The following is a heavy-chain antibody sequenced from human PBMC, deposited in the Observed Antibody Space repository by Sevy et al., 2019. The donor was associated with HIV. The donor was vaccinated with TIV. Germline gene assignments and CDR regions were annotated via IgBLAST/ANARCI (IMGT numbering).Heavy chain of an antibody. J-gene: IGHJ5*02. D-gene: IGHD4-17*01. V-gene: IGHV3-73*01. CDR1: GFTFSGSA. Sequence: GGSLRLSCAASGFTFSGSAMHWVRQASGKGLEWVGRIRSKANSYATAYAASVKGRFTISRDDSKSTAYLQMNSLKTEETAVYYCTRPGLRNWFDPWGQGTLVTVSS. CDR2: IRSKANSYAT. CDR3: TRPGLRNWFDP.